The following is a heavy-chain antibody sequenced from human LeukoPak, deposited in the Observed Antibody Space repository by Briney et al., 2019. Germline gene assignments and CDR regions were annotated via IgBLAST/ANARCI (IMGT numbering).Heavy chain of an antibody. CDR1: GFTFSRSW. CDR2: INPDGDGM. V-gene: IGHV3-7*01. D-gene: IGHD5-12*01. J-gene: IGHJ4*02. Sequence: PGGSLRLSCTASGFTFSRSWMNWIRQAPGKGLEWVANINPDGDGMRFVDSVKGRFTMSTDNAQSSLHLQMNSLRVEDTAFYYCAAWTDRGYSYWGQGVLVTVSS. CDR3: AAWTDRGYSY.